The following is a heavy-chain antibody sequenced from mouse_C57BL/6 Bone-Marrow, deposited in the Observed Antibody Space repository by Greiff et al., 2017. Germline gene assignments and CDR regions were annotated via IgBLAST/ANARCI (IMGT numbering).Heavy chain of an antibody. V-gene: IGHV1-39*01. CDR2: INPNYGTT. CDR1: GYSFTVYT. Sequence: VQLQQSGPELVKPGASVKISCKASGYSFTVYTMNWVKQSNGKSLEWIGVINPNYGTTSYNQKFKGKATLTVDQSSIPAYMQLNSMTSTDSAVYYFASGYDYDYAMAYRVQGTTVTVSS. CDR3: ASGYDYDYAMAY. J-gene: IGHJ4*01. D-gene: IGHD2-4*01.